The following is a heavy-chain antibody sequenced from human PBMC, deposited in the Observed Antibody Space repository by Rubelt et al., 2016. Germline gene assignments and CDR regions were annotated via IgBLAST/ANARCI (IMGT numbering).Heavy chain of an antibody. J-gene: IGHJ3*02. D-gene: IGHD3-9*01. CDR3: ARGAGGRYFDWYDAFDI. CDR1: GYTFTGYY. CDR2: INPNRGGT. Sequence: QVQLVQSGAEVKKPGASMKVSCKASGYTFTGYYMHWVRQAPGQGLEWMGWINPNRGGTNYAQKFQGRVTMTRDTSISTAYMELSRLGSDDTAVYYCARGAGGRYFDWYDAFDIWGQGTMVTVSS. V-gene: IGHV1-2*02.